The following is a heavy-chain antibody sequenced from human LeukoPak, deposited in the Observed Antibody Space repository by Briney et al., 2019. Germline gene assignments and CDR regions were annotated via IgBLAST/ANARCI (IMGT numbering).Heavy chain of an antibody. CDR1: GFTFSSYS. D-gene: IGHD6-6*01. Sequence: PGGSLRLSCVASGFTFSSYSMNWVRQAPGKGLEWVSFISSSSSTTYYAESVKGRFTISRENAKNSLYLQMNSLRDEDTAVYYCARDYRSSSGIGFDYWGQGTLVTVSS. CDR3: ARDYRSSSGIGFDY. J-gene: IGHJ4*02. V-gene: IGHV3-48*02. CDR2: ISSSSSTT.